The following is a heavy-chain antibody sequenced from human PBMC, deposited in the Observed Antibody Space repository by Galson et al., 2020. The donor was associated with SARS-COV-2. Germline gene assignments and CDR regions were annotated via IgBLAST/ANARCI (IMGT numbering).Heavy chain of an antibody. CDR3: ARGILGIDGWFDP. Sequence: SQTLSLTCTVSGGSISSYYWSWIRQPPGKGLEWIGYIYYSGSTNYNPSLKSRVTISVDTSKNQFSLKLSSVTAADTAVYYCARGILGIDGWFDPWGQGTLVTVSS. CDR2: IYYSGST. CDR1: GGSISSYY. J-gene: IGHJ5*02. V-gene: IGHV4-59*01. D-gene: IGHD1-26*01.